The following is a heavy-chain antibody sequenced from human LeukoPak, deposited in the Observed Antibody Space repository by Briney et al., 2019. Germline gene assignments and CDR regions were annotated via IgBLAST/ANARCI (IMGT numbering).Heavy chain of an antibody. CDR2: IYYSGST. V-gene: IGHV4-61*08. CDR3: ARDSVAPPFYYYYYMDV. Sequence: SETLSLTCTVSGGSISSGDYYWSWIRQPPGKGLEWIGYIYYSGSTNYNPSLKSRVTMSVDTSKNQFSLKLSSVTAADTAVYYCARDSVAPPFYYYYYMDVWGKGTTVTVSS. CDR1: GGSISSGDYY. J-gene: IGHJ6*03.